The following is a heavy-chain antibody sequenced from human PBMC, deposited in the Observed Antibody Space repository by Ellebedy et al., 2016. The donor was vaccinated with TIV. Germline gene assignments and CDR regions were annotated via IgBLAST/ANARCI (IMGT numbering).Heavy chain of an antibody. V-gene: IGHV5-51*01. D-gene: IGHD3-10*01. J-gene: IGHJ6*02. Sequence: GESLKISXKGSGYSFSNYWIGWVRQMPGKGLEWMGIIYPGDSDTRYSPSFQGQVTISADKSISTAYLQWSSLKASDTAMYYCARHSYYYTSGGSVMDVWGQGTTVTVSS. CDR3: ARHSYYYTSGGSVMDV. CDR2: IYPGDSDT. CDR1: GYSFSNYW.